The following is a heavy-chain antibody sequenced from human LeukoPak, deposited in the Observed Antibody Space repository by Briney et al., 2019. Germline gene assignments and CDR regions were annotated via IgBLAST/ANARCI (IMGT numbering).Heavy chain of an antibody. CDR2: ISSSSSYT. CDR1: GFTFSSYS. Sequence: PGGSLRLSCAASGFTFSSYSMHWVRQAPGKGLEWVSSISSSSSYTYYADSVKGRFTISRDNAKNSLYLQMNSLRAEDTAVYYCASRGSMDYWGQGTLVTVSS. CDR3: ASRGSMDY. V-gene: IGHV3-21*01. D-gene: IGHD5-12*01. J-gene: IGHJ4*02.